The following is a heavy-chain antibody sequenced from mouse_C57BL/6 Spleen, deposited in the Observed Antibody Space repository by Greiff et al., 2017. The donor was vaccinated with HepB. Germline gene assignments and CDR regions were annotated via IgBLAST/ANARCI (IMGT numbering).Heavy chain of an antibody. CDR3: ATYYSNYGFAY. CDR1: GFTFSDYY. CDR2: INYDGSST. D-gene: IGHD2-5*01. J-gene: IGHJ3*01. V-gene: IGHV5-16*01. Sequence: EVQLVESEGGLVQPGSSMKLSCTASGFTFSDYYMAWVRQVPEKGLEWVANINYDGSSTYYLDPLKSRFIISRDNAKNILYLQMSSLKSEDTTTYYCATYYSNYGFAYWGQGTLVTVSA.